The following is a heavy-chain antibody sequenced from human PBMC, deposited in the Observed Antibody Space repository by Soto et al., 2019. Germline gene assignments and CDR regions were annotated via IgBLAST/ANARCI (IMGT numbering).Heavy chain of an antibody. CDR1: GFTFSSYW. CDR2: IKQDGSEK. J-gene: IGHJ6*03. V-gene: IGHV3-7*01. D-gene: IGHD6-13*01. CDR3: ARDRYSSPPYYYYYYKDV. Sequence: GGSLRLSCAASGFTFSSYWMSWVRQAPGKGLEWVANIKQDGSEKYYVDSVKGRFTISRDNAKNSLYLQMNSLRAEDTAVYYCARDRYSSPPYYYYYYKDVWGKGTTVTVSS.